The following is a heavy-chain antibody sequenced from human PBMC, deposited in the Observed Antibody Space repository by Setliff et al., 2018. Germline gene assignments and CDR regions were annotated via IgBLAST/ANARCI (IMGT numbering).Heavy chain of an antibody. D-gene: IGHD4-17*01. CDR2: IIPILGIA. J-gene: IGHJ3*02. V-gene: IGHV1-69*04. Sequence: ASVKVSCKASGYTFTSYGISWVRQAPGQGLEWMGRIIPILGIANYAQKFQGRVTITADKSTSTAYMELSSLRSEDTAVYYCARWATVTTENAFDIWGQGTMVTVSS. CDR3: ARWATVTTENAFDI. CDR1: GYTFTSYG.